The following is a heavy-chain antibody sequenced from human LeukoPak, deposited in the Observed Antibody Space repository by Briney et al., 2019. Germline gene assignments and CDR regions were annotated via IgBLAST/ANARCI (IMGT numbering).Heavy chain of an antibody. CDR3: AREVVDSSGWYYRWFDP. D-gene: IGHD6-19*01. V-gene: IGHV3-53*01. J-gene: IGHJ5*02. Sequence: PGGSLRLSCVASGFNVSTNYMSWVRQAPGKGLDWVSVVYTSGTTHYADSVKGRFTISRDNSKNNMLLQMSSLRVEDTAVYYCAREVVDSSGWYYRWFDPWGQGTLVTVSS. CDR1: GFNVSTNY. CDR2: VYTSGTT.